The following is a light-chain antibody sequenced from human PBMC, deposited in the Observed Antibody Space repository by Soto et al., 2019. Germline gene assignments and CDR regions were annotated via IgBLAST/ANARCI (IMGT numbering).Light chain of an antibody. V-gene: IGKV1-39*01. Sequence: DIQMTQSPSSLAASVGDRVTITCQASETIATYLNWYQQNTGKAPILLIYATSSLQSGVPPRCSGSGSGTDFTLTISRLQPEEFASYAGQQSYETPRTFGGGTKVEIK. CDR2: ATS. CDR3: QQSYETPRT. J-gene: IGKJ4*01. CDR1: ETIATY.